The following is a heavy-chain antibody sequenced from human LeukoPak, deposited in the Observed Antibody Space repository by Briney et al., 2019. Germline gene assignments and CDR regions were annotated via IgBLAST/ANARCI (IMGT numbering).Heavy chain of an antibody. D-gene: IGHD7-27*01. J-gene: IGHJ4*02. CDR2: IYYSGST. Sequence: PSQTLSLTCTVSGGSISSGDYYWGWIRQPPGKGLEWIGSIYYSGSTYQNPSLKSRVTISVDTSKNQFSLKLSSVTAADTAVYYCARQDWGSSYFDYWGQGTLVTVSS. V-gene: IGHV4-39*01. CDR3: ARQDWGSSYFDY. CDR1: GGSISSGDYY.